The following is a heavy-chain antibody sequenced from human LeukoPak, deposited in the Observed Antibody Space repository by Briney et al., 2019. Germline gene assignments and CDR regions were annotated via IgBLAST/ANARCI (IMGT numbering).Heavy chain of an antibody. CDR2: INHSGST. Sequence: PSETLSLTCAVYGGSFSGYYWSWIRQPPGKGLEWIGEINHSGSTNYNPSLKSRVTISVDTSKNQFSLKLSSVTAADTAVYYCARTWFEGSLIPLGYWGQGTLVTVSS. CDR1: GGSFSGYY. J-gene: IGHJ4*02. V-gene: IGHV4-34*01. D-gene: IGHD3-10*01. CDR3: ARTWFEGSLIPLGY.